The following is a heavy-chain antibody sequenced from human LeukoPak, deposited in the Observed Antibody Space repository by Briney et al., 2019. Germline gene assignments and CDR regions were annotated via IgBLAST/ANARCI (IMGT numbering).Heavy chain of an antibody. D-gene: IGHD5-24*01. J-gene: IGHJ6*02. CDR3: ATDGYNPNAKTVNYGMDV. CDR1: GYTLTELS. CDR2: FDPEDGET. V-gene: IGHV1-24*01. Sequence: ASVKVSCKVSGYTLTELSTHWVRQAPGKGLEWMGGFDPEDGETIYAQKFQGRVTMTEDTSTDTAYMELSSLRSEDTAVYYCATDGYNPNAKTVNYGMDVWGQGTTVTVSS.